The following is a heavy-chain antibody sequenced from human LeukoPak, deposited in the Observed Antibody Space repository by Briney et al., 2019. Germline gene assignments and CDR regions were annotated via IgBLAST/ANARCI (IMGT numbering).Heavy chain of an antibody. J-gene: IGHJ5*02. Sequence: ASVKVSCKASGYTFTGYYMHWVRQAPGQGLEWMGRINPNSGGTNYAQKFQGRVTMTRDTSVSTAYMELSRLRSDDTAVYYCARALPPYDYVWGSYRLENNWFDPWRQGTLVTVSS. V-gene: IGHV1-2*06. CDR1: GYTFTGYY. D-gene: IGHD3-16*02. CDR2: INPNSGGT. CDR3: ARALPPYDYVWGSYRLENNWFDP.